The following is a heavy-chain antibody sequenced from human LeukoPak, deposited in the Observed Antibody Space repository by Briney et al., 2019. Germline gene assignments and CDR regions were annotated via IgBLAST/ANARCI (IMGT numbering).Heavy chain of an antibody. V-gene: IGHV3-23*01. D-gene: IGHD1-26*01. CDR1: GFSFITYG. CDR2: IGGDDST. CDR3: AKDSHSGYFDY. Sequence: GGTLRFSCAASGFSFITYGMSWVRQPPGKGLEWVSGIGGDDSTYYADSLEGRFTISRDTSKNTLFLQINNLRAGDTAVYYCAKDSHSGYFDYWGQGTLVTVSS. J-gene: IGHJ4*02.